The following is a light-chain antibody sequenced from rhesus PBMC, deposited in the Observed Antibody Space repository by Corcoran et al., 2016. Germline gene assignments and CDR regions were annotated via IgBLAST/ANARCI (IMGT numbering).Light chain of an antibody. Sequence: DIQMTQSPSSLSASVGDRVTITCRASENVNNYLHWYQQKPGKAPKLLIYKASTLQSGVPSRFSGSGSGTDFTLTISSLQPEDFATYYCLQDYTTPWTFGQGTKVEIK. CDR2: KAS. V-gene: IGKV1-74*01. CDR3: LQDYTTPWT. CDR1: ENVNNY. J-gene: IGKJ1*01.